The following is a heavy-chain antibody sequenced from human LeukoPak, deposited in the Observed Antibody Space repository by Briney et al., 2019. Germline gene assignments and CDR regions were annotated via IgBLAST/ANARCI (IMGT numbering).Heavy chain of an antibody. CDR1: GYTFTSYD. V-gene: IGHV1-8*01. CDR3: ARAPPRSRLVREYYYNGMDV. Sequence: ASVKVSCKASGYTFTSYDINWVRQATGQGLEWMGWMNPNSGNTGYAQKFQGRVTMTRNTSISTAYMELSSLRSEDTAVYYCARAPPRSRLVREYYYNGMDVWGQGTTVTVSS. D-gene: IGHD6-19*01. J-gene: IGHJ6*02. CDR2: MNPNSGNT.